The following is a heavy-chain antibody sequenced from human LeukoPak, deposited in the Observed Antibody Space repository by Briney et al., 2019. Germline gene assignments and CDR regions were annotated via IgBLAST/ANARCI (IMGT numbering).Heavy chain of an antibody. J-gene: IGHJ5*02. D-gene: IGHD4-11*01. Sequence: GGSLRLSCAASGFTFSSYWMSWVRQAPGKGLEWVANIKQDGSEKYYVDSVKGRFTISRDNAKNSLYLQMNSLRAEDTAVYYCARSVYSNWGNWLDPWGQGTLVTVSS. CDR1: GFTFSSYW. CDR2: IKQDGSEK. CDR3: ARSVYSNWGNWLDP. V-gene: IGHV3-7*01.